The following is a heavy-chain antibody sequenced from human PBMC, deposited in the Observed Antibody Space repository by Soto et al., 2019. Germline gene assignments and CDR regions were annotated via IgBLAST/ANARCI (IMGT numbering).Heavy chain of an antibody. D-gene: IGHD5-18*01. CDR3: AIKRQLWLRADDY. J-gene: IGHJ4*02. V-gene: IGHV4-34*01. Sequence: SETLSLTCAVYGGSFSGYYWSWIRQPPGKGLEWIGEINHSGSTNYNPSLKSRVTISVDTSKNQFSLKLSSVTAADTAVYYCAIKRQLWLRADDYWGQGTLVTVSS. CDR1: GGSFSGYY. CDR2: INHSGST.